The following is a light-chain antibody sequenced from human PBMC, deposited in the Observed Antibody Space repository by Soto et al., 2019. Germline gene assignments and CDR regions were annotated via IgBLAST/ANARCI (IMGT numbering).Light chain of an antibody. Sequence: QSALTQPASVSGSPGQSITISCTGTSSDVGGSEYVSWYQQHPGKAPKAMIYEVSDRPSGVSHRFSGSKSANTATLTIFGLQPEDEADYYCSSYTSGSTLYVFGTGTKVTVL. CDR3: SSYTSGSTLYV. CDR2: EVS. J-gene: IGLJ1*01. CDR1: SSDVGGSEY. V-gene: IGLV2-14*01.